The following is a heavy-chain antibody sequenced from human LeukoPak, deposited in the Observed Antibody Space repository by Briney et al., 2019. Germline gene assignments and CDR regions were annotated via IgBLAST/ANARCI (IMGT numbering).Heavy chain of an antibody. CDR3: GRGNKSFDP. CDR1: GYTFTGYY. Sequence: GASVKVSCKASGYTFTGYYVHWVRQAPGQGLEWMGWINPNTGGTNYAQKFQGRVTMTKDTSTNAAYMELNKLTSDDTAVYYCGRGNKSFDPWGQGTLVTVPS. V-gene: IGHV1-2*02. CDR2: INPNTGGT. J-gene: IGHJ5*02.